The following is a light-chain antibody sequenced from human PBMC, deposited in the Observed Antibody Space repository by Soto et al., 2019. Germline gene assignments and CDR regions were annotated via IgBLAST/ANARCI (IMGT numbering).Light chain of an antibody. J-gene: IGKJ1*01. CDR3: QQYYSPWT. CDR2: WAS. V-gene: IGKV4-1*01. CDR1: QSVLYSSNNKNY. Sequence: DIVMTQSPDSLAVSLGERATINCKSSQSVLYSSNNKNYLAWYQQKPGQPPKLLIYWASTRESGVPDRFSGSLSGTDFTLTISSLQSEDVAVYYCQQYYSPWTFGQGPKVEIK.